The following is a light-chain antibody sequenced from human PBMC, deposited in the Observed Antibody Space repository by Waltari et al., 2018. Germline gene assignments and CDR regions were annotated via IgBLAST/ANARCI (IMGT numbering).Light chain of an antibody. V-gene: IGKV1-5*03. CDR3: QQYSYFST. CDR2: RTS. J-gene: IGKJ2*01. Sequence: DIQMTQSPSTLSTSVGDRVTITCRASESISTWVAWYQQKPGQAPKLLIYRTSNLQSGVPPRCSGSGSGTEFTLTIRSLQPGDFATYFCQQYSYFSTFGQGTKLEIK. CDR1: ESISTW.